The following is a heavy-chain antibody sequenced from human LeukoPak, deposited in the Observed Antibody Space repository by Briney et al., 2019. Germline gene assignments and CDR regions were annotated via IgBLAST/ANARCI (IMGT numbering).Heavy chain of an antibody. CDR1: GGSFSGYY. Sequence: PSETLSLTCAVYGGSFSGYYWSWIRQPPGKGLEWIGEINHSGSTNYNPSLKGRVTISVDTSKNQFSLKLSSVTAADTAVYYCARRGSWYGFGYFDYWGQGTLVTVSS. V-gene: IGHV4-34*01. J-gene: IGHJ4*02. CDR2: INHSGST. CDR3: ARRGSWYGFGYFDY. D-gene: IGHD6-13*01.